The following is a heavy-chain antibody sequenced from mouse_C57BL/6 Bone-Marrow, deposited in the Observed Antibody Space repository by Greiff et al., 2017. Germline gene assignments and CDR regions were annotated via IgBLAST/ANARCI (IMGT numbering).Heavy chain of an antibody. CDR2: IDPETGGT. D-gene: IGHD2-3*01. Sequence: QVQLQQSGAELVRPGASVTLSCKASGYTFTDYEMHWVKQTPVHGLEWIGAIDPETGGTAYKQKFKGKAILTADKSSSTAYMELRSLTSEDSAVYYCTRDGYYDYFDYWGQGTTLTVSS. V-gene: IGHV1-15*01. CDR1: GYTFTDYE. CDR3: TRDGYYDYFDY. J-gene: IGHJ2*01.